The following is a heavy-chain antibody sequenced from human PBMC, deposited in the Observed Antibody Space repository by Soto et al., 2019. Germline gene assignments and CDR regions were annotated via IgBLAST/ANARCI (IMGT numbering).Heavy chain of an antibody. J-gene: IGHJ3*02. CDR3: ASRTLTGTGAFDI. Sequence: SETLSLSCAVYGGSFCGYYWSWIRQPPGKGLEWIGEINHSGSTNYNPSLKSRVTISVDTSKNQFSLKLSSVTAADTAVYYCASRTLTGTGAFDIWGQGTMVTVSS. CDR1: GGSFCGYY. CDR2: INHSGST. D-gene: IGHD1-20*01. V-gene: IGHV4-34*01.